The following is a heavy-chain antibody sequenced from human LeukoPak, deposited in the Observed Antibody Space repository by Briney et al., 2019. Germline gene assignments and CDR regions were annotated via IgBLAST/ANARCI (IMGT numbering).Heavy chain of an antibody. CDR2: ISYDGSNK. J-gene: IGHJ6*02. D-gene: IGHD5-12*01. V-gene: IGHV3-30*03. Sequence: GGSLRLSCAASGFTFSSYGMHWVRQAPGKGLEWVAVISYDGSNKYYADSVKGRFTISRDNSKNTLYLQMNSLRAEDTAVYYCAREYSGYDFYYYYYGMDVWGQGTTVTVSS. CDR3: AREYSGYDFYYYYYGMDV. CDR1: GFTFSSYG.